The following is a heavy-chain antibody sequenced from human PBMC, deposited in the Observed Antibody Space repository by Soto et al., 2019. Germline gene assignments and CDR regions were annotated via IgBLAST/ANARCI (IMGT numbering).Heavy chain of an antibody. J-gene: IGHJ6*02. V-gene: IGHV4-59*01. D-gene: IGHD3-16*01. CDR3: ARVGYYYYGMDV. CDR1: GGSFSGYY. CDR2: IYYSGST. Sequence: SETLSHTCAVSGGSFSGYYWSGIRQPPGKELEWIGYIYYSGSTNYNPSLKSRVTISVDTSKNQFSLKLSSVTAADTAVYYCARVGYYYYGMDVWGQGTTVTVSS.